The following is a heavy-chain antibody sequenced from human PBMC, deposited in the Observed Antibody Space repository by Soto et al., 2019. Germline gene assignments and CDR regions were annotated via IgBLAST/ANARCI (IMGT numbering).Heavy chain of an antibody. J-gene: IGHJ6*02. Sequence: QLVESGGGLVQPGGSLRLSCAASGFTLNNYWMHWVRQAPGMGLVWVSRINGDATSTSYADSVKGRFTISRDNARNTLYLQMNSLRAEDTALYCGARGDIAAETFFYYYGMDLWGQGTTVTVS. D-gene: IGHD6-13*01. CDR3: ARGDIAAETFFYYYGMDL. CDR2: INGDATST. V-gene: IGHV3-74*01. CDR1: GFTLNNYW.